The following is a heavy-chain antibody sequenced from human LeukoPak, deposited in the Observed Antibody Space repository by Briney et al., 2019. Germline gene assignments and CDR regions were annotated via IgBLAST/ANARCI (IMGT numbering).Heavy chain of an antibody. CDR3: ARPPPSPQWLDTSPFDY. J-gene: IGHJ4*02. V-gene: IGHV3-23*01. CDR2: ISGGGGST. Sequence: GGSLRLSCAASGFSFSSYAMSWVRQAPGKGLEWVSAISGGGGSTYYADSVKGRFTISRDNSKNTLYLQMNSLRAEDTAVYYCARPPPSPQWLDTSPFDYWGQGTLVTVSS. CDR1: GFSFSSYA. D-gene: IGHD6-19*01.